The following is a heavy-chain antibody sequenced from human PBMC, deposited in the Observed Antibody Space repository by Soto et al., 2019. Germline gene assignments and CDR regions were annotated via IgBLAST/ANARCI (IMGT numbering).Heavy chain of an antibody. V-gene: IGHV3-30-3*01. CDR1: GFIFSDYA. D-gene: IGHD3-9*01. CDR2: ILDDGSTK. J-gene: IGHJ3*02. CDR3: VREGAMHDTQDI. Sequence: QVQLVESGGGVVQPGRSLRLSCAASGFIFSDYAMHWVRQAPGKGLEWVAVILDDGSTKYYADSMKGRFTISRDNSKNTLFLQMNSLRSEDTAVYYCVREGAMHDTQDIWGQGTKVTVSS.